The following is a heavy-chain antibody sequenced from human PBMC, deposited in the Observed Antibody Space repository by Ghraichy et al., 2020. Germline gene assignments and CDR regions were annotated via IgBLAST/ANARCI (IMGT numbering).Heavy chain of an antibody. J-gene: IGHJ6*02. CDR3: ARTSMVVVLYYYYGMDV. CDR2: INHSGST. CDR1: GGSFSGYY. D-gene: IGHD2-21*01. V-gene: IGHV4-34*01. Sequence: SQTLSLTCAVYGGSFSGYYWSWIRQPPGKGLEWIGEINHSGSTNYNPSLKSRVTISVDTSKNQFSLKLSSVTAADTAVYYCARTSMVVVLYYYYGMDVWGQGTTVTVSS.